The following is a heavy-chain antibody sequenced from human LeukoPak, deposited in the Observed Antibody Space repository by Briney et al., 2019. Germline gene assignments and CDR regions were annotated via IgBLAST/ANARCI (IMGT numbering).Heavy chain of an antibody. J-gene: IGHJ4*02. CDR1: GFTFSSYG. V-gene: IGHV3-33*06. D-gene: IGHD3-10*02. CDR2: IWYGGSNK. Sequence: GGSLRLSCAASGFTFSSYGMHWVRQAPGKGLEWVAVIWYGGSNKYYADSVKGRFTISRDNSKNTLYLQMNSLRAEDTAVYYCAKDSTITMYYFDYWGQGTLVTVSS. CDR3: AKDSTITMYYFDY.